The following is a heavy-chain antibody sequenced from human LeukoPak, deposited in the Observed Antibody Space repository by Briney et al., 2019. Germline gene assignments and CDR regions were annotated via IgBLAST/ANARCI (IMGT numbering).Heavy chain of an antibody. D-gene: IGHD3-3*01. CDR2: INHSGST. Sequence: PSETLSLTCAVYGGSFSGSYWSWIRHPPGKGLEWMGEINHSGSTNYNPSLKSRVTISVDTSKNQFSLKLSSVNAADTAVYYCARGGRCLEWFKRTNNWFDPWGQGTLVTVSS. J-gene: IGHJ5*02. V-gene: IGHV4-34*01. CDR1: GGSFSGSY. CDR3: ARGGRCLEWFKRTNNWFDP.